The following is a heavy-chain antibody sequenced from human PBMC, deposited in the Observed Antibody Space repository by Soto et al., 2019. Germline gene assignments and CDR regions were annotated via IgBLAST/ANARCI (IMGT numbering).Heavy chain of an antibody. Sequence: ASVKVSCKASGYTFTSYGISWVRQAPGQGLEWMGWISAYNGNTNYAQKLQGRVTMTTDTSTSTAYMELRSLRSDVTAVYYCARGPCSSTSCEGDTDYYYGMDVWGQGTTVTVSS. CDR2: ISAYNGNT. CDR3: ARGPCSSTSCEGDTDYYYGMDV. D-gene: IGHD2-2*01. CDR1: GYTFTSYG. V-gene: IGHV1-18*01. J-gene: IGHJ6*02.